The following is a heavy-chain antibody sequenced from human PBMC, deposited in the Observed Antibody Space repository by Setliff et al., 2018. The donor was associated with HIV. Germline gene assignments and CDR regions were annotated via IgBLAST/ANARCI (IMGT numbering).Heavy chain of an antibody. Sequence: GASVKVSCKASGYTLTPYYMHWVRQAPGQGLEWMGIINPNGDIMNPGDYSARYAQKFQGRVTMTIDTSTSTAYLELRSLRSDDTAVYYCARVGPESLPYTWDDEADTFDIWGQGTMVTVSS. CDR2: INPNGDIMNPGDYSA. CDR1: GYTLTPYY. D-gene: IGHD1-1*01. V-gene: IGHV1-46*01. J-gene: IGHJ3*02. CDR3: ARVGPESLPYTWDDEADTFDI.